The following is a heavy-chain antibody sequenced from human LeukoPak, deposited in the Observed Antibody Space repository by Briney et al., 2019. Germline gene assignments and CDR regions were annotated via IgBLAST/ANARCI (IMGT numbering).Heavy chain of an antibody. V-gene: IGHV3-21*01. Sequence: GGSLRLSCAASRFTFSTYGMSWVRQAPGKGLEWVSSISSSSSYIYYADSVKGRFTISRDNAKNSLYLQMNSLRAEDTAVYYCAREDAFDIWGQGTMVTVSS. CDR3: AREDAFDI. J-gene: IGHJ3*02. CDR1: RFTFSTYG. CDR2: ISSSSSYI.